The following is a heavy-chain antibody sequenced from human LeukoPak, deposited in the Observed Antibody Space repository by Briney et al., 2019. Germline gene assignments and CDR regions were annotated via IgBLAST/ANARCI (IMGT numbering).Heavy chain of an antibody. Sequence: SETLSLTCTVSGGSISSYYWSWIRQPPGKGLEWIGYIYYSGSTNYNPSLKSRVTISVDTSKNQFSLKLSSVTAADTAVYYCARFPRYYGSGSYYNQSEWGQGTLVTVSS. CDR3: ARFPRYYGSGSYYNQSE. V-gene: IGHV4-59*01. J-gene: IGHJ4*02. D-gene: IGHD3-10*01. CDR1: GGSISSYY. CDR2: IYYSGST.